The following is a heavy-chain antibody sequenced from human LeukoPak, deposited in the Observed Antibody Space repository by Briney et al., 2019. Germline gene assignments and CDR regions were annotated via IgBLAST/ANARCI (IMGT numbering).Heavy chain of an antibody. Sequence: GGSLRLSCAASGFTFSSYSMNWVRQAPGKGLEWVSSISSSSSYIHYADSVKGRFTISRDNAKNSLYLQMNSLRAEDTAVYYCARDGGYCSSTSCDYDAFDIWGQGTMVTVSS. J-gene: IGHJ3*02. CDR2: ISSSSSYI. V-gene: IGHV3-21*01. D-gene: IGHD2-2*01. CDR1: GFTFSSYS. CDR3: ARDGGYCSSTSCDYDAFDI.